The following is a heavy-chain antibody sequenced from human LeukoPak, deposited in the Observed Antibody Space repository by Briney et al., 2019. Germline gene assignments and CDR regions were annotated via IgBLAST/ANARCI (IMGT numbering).Heavy chain of an antibody. V-gene: IGHV1-69*13. Sequence: SVKVSCKASGGTFSSYAISWVRQAPGQGLEWMGGIIPIFGTANYAQKFQGRVTITADESTSTAYMELSSPRSEDTAVYYCARAGSGYDFYPVSHYFDYWGQGTLVTVSS. CDR1: GGTFSSYA. J-gene: IGHJ4*02. CDR3: ARAGSGYDFYPVSHYFDY. CDR2: IIPIFGTA. D-gene: IGHD5-12*01.